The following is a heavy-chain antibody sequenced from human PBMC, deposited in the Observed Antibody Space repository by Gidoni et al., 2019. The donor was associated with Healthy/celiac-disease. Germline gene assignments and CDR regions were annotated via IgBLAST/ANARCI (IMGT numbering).Heavy chain of an antibody. CDR2: IWYDGSNK. Sequence: QVQLAASGGGVGQPGRSLRLSCPASGFTFSIYGLNWVRQAPGKGLEGVAVIWYDGSNKYYAEYVKGRFTISRDNSKNTLYLQMNSRRAEDTAVYYCASGSGLWFGELWSFDYWGQGTLVTVSS. V-gene: IGHV3-33*01. CDR3: ASGSGLWFGELWSFDY. J-gene: IGHJ4*02. CDR1: GFTFSIYG. D-gene: IGHD3-10*01.